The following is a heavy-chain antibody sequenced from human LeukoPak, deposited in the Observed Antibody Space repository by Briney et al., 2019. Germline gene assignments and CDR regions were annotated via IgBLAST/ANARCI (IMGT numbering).Heavy chain of an antibody. V-gene: IGHV3-23*01. CDR2: INGGGGST. J-gene: IGHJ3*02. D-gene: IGHD2-15*01. CDR3: AKGGVVHAFNI. CDR1: GFTFSSHA. Sequence: GGSLRLSCAASGFTFSSHAMSWVRQAPGKGLEWVSAINGGGGSTYYADSVKGRFTISRDNSKSTLYLQMNSLRAEDTAVYYCAKGGVVHAFNIWGQGTMVTVSS.